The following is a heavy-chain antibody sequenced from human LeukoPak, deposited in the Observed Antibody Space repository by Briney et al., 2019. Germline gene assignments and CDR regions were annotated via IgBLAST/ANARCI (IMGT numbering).Heavy chain of an antibody. CDR2: IRSKAYGGTT. CDR1: GFTFGDYI. J-gene: IGHJ4*02. V-gene: IGHV3-49*04. CDR3: TREPPNFDY. Sequence: GGSLRLSCAASGFTFGDYIMSWVRQAPGKGLEWVGFIRSKAYGGTTVYAASVRGRFTISRDDSKSIAYLQMNSLKAEDTAVYYCTREPPNFDYWGQGTLVTVSS.